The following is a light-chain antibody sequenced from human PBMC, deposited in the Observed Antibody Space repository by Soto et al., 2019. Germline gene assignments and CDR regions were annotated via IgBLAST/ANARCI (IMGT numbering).Light chain of an antibody. CDR1: SSNIVSNF. Sequence: QAVVTQPPSASGTPGQRVTITCSGRSSNIVSNFVNWYQQLPGTAPKLLIYSNNQRPSGVPDRFSGSKSGTAASLAISGLHSEDEADYYCATWDDRLNGVIFGGGTKLTVL. CDR2: SNN. J-gene: IGLJ2*01. CDR3: ATWDDRLNGVI. V-gene: IGLV1-44*01.